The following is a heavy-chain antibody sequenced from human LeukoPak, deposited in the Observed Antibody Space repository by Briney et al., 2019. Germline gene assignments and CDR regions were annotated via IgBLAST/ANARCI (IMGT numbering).Heavy chain of an antibody. V-gene: IGHV4-59*01. Sequence: PSETLSLTCTVSGGSINSYYWSWIGQPPGKGLEWIGYIYYSGSTNYNPSLKSRVTISVDTSKNQFSLKLSSVTAADTAVYYCARAAYGPGSYLYHFDYWGQGTLVTVSS. J-gene: IGHJ4*02. CDR3: ARAAYGPGSYLYHFDY. D-gene: IGHD3-10*01. CDR2: IYYSGST. CDR1: GGSINSYY.